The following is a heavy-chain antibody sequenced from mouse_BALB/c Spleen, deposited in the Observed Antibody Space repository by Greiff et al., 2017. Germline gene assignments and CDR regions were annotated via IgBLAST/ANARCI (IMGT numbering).Heavy chain of an antibody. J-gene: IGHJ3*01. CDR1: GFTFSSYA. CDR2: ISSGGSYT. V-gene: IGHV5-9-3*01. D-gene: IGHD1-1*01. Sequence: EVQVVESGGGLVKPGGSLKLSCAASGFTFSSYAMSWVRQTPEKRLEWVATISSGGSYTYYPDSVKGRFTIFRDNAKNTLYLQMSSLRSEDTAMYYCAREDGSSYAWFAYWGQGTLVTVSA. CDR3: AREDGSSYAWFAY.